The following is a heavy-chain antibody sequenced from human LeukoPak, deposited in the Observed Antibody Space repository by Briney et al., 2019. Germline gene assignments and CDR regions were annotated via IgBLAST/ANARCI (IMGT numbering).Heavy chain of an antibody. CDR1: GYTITGYY. V-gene: IGHV1-46*01. Sequence: GASVKVSCKASGYTITGYYMHWVRQAPGQGLEWMGIINPSGGSTSYAQKFQGRVTMTRDTSTSTVYMELSSLRSEDTAVYYCVGLYGDQHYWGQGTLVTVSS. J-gene: IGHJ4*02. D-gene: IGHD4-17*01. CDR3: VGLYGDQHY. CDR2: INPSGGST.